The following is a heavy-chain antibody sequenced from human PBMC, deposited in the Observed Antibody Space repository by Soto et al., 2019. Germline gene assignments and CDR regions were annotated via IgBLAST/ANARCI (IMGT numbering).Heavy chain of an antibody. V-gene: IGHV3-48*03. CDR2: ISSSGSTI. Sequence: PGGSLRLSCAASGFTFSSYEMNWVRQAPGKGLEWVSYISSSGSTIYYADSVKGRFTISRDNAKNSLYLQMNSLRAEDTAVYYCARRVGTPNIIYYYYGMDVWGQGTTVTVSS. CDR3: ARRVGTPNIIYYYYGMDV. D-gene: IGHD2-15*01. CDR1: GFTFSSYE. J-gene: IGHJ6*02.